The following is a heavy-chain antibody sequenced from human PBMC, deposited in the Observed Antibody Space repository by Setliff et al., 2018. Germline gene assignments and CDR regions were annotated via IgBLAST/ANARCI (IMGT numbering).Heavy chain of an antibody. J-gene: IGHJ6*03. CDR2: IKPNTGGT. CDR3: ARTAYYGSGTFSYYYYYYLDV. V-gene: IGHV1-2*06. Sequence: GASVKVSCKASGYTFTGHYLHWVRQAPGQGLEWMGRIKPNTGGTTYAQKFLGRVTMTGVTSINTTYMELSGLRSDDTAVYYCARTAYYGSGTFSYYYYYYLDVWGKGTTVTVSS. D-gene: IGHD3-10*01. CDR1: GYTFTGHY.